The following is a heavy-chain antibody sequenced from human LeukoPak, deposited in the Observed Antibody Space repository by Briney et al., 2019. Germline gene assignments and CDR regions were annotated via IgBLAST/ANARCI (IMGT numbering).Heavy chain of an antibody. CDR1: GRSISSYY. D-gene: IGHD5-12*01. J-gene: IGHJ6*03. V-gene: IGHV4-59*01. CDR2: IYYSGST. CDR3: ARVKGGLRYYYYYMDV. Sequence: PSETLSLTCPVSGRSISSYYWSWIRQPPGKGLEWIGYIYYSGSTNYNPSLKSRVTISVDTSKNQFSLKLSSVTAADTAVYYCARVKGGLRYYYYYMDVWGKGTTVTVSS.